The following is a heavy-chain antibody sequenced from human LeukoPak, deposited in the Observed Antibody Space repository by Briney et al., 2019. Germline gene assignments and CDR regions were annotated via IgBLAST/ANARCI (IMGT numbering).Heavy chain of an antibody. CDR2: IYPGDSDT. CDR1: GYSFTSYW. D-gene: IGHD1-14*01. J-gene: IGHJ2*01. Sequence: GESLKISCKGSGYSFTSYWIGWVRQMPGKGLEWMGIIYPGDSDTRYSPSFQGQVTISADKSISTAYLQWSSLKASDTAMYYCATTPAEPYWYFDLWGRGTLVTVSS. V-gene: IGHV5-51*01. CDR3: ATTPAEPYWYFDL.